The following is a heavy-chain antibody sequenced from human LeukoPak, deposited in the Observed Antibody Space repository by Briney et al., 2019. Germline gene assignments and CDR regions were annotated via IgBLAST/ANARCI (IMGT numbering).Heavy chain of an antibody. Sequence: GGSLRVSCAASGFTFSSYSMNWVRQAPGKGLEWVSSISSSSSYIYYADSVKGRFTISRDNAKNSLYLQMNSLRAEDTAVYYCARVPRFTQDAFDIWGQGTMVTVSS. D-gene: IGHD2-15*01. CDR2: ISSSSSYI. J-gene: IGHJ3*02. V-gene: IGHV3-21*01. CDR3: ARVPRFTQDAFDI. CDR1: GFTFSSYS.